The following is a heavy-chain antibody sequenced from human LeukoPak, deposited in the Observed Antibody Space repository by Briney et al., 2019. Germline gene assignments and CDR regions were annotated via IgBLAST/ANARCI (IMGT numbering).Heavy chain of an antibody. D-gene: IGHD3-3*01. V-gene: IGHV3-53*01. CDR2: IYSGGST. J-gene: IGHJ5*02. CDR3: AKDYDFWSGPANWFDP. CDR1: GFTVSSNY. Sequence: PGGSLRLSCAASGFTVSSNYMSWVRQAPGKGLEWVSVIYSGGSTYYADSVKGRFTISRDNSKNTLYLQMNSLRAEDTAVYYCAKDYDFWSGPANWFDPWGQGTLVTVSS.